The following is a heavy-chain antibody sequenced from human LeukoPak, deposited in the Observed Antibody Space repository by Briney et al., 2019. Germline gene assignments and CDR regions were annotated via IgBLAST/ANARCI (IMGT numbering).Heavy chain of an antibody. CDR1: GYSISSDYY. CDR2: IYYSGST. J-gene: IGHJ6*03. Sequence: PSETLSLTCTVSGYSISSDYYWGWIRQPPGKGLEWIGSIYYSGSTYYNPSLKSRVTISVDTSKNQFSLKLSSVTAADTAVYYCARVEYYGSGFMDVWGKGTTVTISS. V-gene: IGHV4-38-2*02. CDR3: ARVEYYGSGFMDV. D-gene: IGHD3-10*01.